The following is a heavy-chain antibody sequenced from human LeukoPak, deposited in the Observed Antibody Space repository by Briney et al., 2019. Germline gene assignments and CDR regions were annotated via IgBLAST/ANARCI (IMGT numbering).Heavy chain of an antibody. D-gene: IGHD4-17*01. Sequence: TSVKVSCKASGYTFTSYGISWVRQAPGQGLEWMGWINPNSGGTNYAQKFQGRVTMTRDTSISTAYMELSRLRSDDTAVYYCARNEYGVGFDPWGQGTLVTVSS. V-gene: IGHV1-2*02. CDR1: GYTFTSYG. CDR2: INPNSGGT. J-gene: IGHJ5*02. CDR3: ARNEYGVGFDP.